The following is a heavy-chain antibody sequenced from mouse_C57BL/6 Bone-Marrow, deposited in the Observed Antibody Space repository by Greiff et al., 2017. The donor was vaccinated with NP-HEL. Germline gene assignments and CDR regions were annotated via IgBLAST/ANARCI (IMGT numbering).Heavy chain of an antibody. J-gene: IGHJ4*01. D-gene: IGHD1-1*01. CDR2: ISDGGSYT. V-gene: IGHV5-4*03. Sequence: EVMLVESGGGLVKPGGSLKLSCAASGFTFSSYAMSWVRQTPEKRLEWVATISDGGSYTYYPDNVKGRFTISRDNAKNNLYLQMSHLKSEDTAMYYCASKDITTVVARDYAMDYWGQGTSVTVSS. CDR1: GFTFSSYA. CDR3: ASKDITTVVARDYAMDY.